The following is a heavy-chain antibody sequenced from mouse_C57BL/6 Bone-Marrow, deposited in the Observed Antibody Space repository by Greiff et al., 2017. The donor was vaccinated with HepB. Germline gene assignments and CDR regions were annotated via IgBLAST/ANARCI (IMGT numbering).Heavy chain of an antibody. CDR2: IYPGSGNT. D-gene: IGHD2-4*01. V-gene: IGHV1-66*01. CDR1: GYSFTSYY. Sequence: VQLQQSGPELVKPGASVKISCKASGYSFTSYYIHWVKQRPGQGLEWIGWIYPGSGNTKYNEKFKGKATLTADTSSSTAYMQLSSLTSEDSAVYYCASRDYGWFAYWGQGTLVTVSA. J-gene: IGHJ3*01. CDR3: ASRDYGWFAY.